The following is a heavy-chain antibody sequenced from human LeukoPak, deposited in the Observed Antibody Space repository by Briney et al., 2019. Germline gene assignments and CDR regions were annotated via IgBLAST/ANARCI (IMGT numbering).Heavy chain of an antibody. D-gene: IGHD2-15*01. V-gene: IGHV4-59*01. CDR1: GCPPSTYD. J-gene: IGHJ4*02. CDR3: ARAVWNGSCSGGSCNVSPGMFDY. CDR2: LSYGGST. Sequence: SETLSLHRTASGCPPSTYDPSWIRQPPGKGLEWVGDLSYGGSTNYNPSLQSRFTISRDTSKNHLSLKLSSVTVADTVVYYCARAVWNGSCSGGSCNVSPGMFDYWGQGTLVTVS.